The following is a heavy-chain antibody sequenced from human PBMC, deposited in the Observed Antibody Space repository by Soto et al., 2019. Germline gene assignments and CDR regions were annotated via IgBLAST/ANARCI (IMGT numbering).Heavy chain of an antibody. CDR3: ARVPIVATTALQTDY. V-gene: IGHV1-18*01. Sequence: QVQLVQSGAEVKKPGASVKVSCKASGYTFTSYGISWVRQAPGQGLEWMGWISAYNGNTNYAQKVQGRVTMTTDTSTSTAYMELRSLRSDDTAVYYCARVPIVATTALQTDYWGQGTLVTVSS. CDR2: ISAYNGNT. J-gene: IGHJ4*02. CDR1: GYTFTSYG. D-gene: IGHD5-12*01.